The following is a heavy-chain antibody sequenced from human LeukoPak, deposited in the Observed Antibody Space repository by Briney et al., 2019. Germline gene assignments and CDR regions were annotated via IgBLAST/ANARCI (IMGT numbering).Heavy chain of an antibody. J-gene: IGHJ5*02. Sequence: PSETLSLTCTVSGGSISSYYWSWIRQPPGKGLEWIGYIYYSGSTNYNPSLKSRVTISVDTSKNQFSLRLSSVTAADTAVYYCARGEFYGSGSYYWFDPWGQGTLVTVSS. V-gene: IGHV4-59*01. CDR3: ARGEFYGSGSYYWFDP. D-gene: IGHD3-10*01. CDR2: IYYSGST. CDR1: GGSISSYY.